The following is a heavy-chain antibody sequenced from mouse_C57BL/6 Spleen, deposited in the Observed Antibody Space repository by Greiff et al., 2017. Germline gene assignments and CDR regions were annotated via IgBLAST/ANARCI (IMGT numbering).Heavy chain of an antibody. D-gene: IGHD1-1*01. CDR3: TSDRGTVVAPYAMDY. V-gene: IGHV5-9-1*02. J-gene: IGHJ4*01. CDR1: GFTFSSYA. CDR2: ISSGGDYI. Sequence: EVQVVESGEGLVKPGGSLKLSCAASGFTFSSYAMSWVRQTPEKRLEWVAYISSGGDYIYYADTVKGRCTISRDNARNTLYLQMSSLKSEDTAMYYCTSDRGTVVAPYAMDYWGQGTSVTVSS.